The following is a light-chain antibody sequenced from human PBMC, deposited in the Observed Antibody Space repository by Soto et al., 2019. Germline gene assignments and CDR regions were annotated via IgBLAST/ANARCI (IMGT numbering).Light chain of an antibody. V-gene: IGKV3-20*01. CDR2: GTS. CDR1: QSISNNH. CDR3: EYYGTSIT. J-gene: IGKJ4*01. Sequence: EIVLTPSPGTPSLSPGERVTLSCRASQSISNNHLAWYQQKPGQAPRLLIHGTSNRATGIPDRFSGSGSGTDFTLTFSRLEPEDFAVYYCEYYGTSITFGGGTKVDI.